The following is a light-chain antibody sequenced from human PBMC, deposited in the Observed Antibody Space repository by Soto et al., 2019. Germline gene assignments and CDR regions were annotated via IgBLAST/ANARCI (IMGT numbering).Light chain of an antibody. CDR3: SSYTASSTHWV. CDR1: SSDVGGYNY. V-gene: IGLV2-14*01. Sequence: QSALTQPASVSGSPGQSITISCTGTSSDVGGYNYVSWYQQHPGKAPKLMIYEVSNRPSGVSNRFSGSKSGNTASLTISGLQADDEADYYCSSYTASSTHWVFGGGTTLTVL. CDR2: EVS. J-gene: IGLJ3*02.